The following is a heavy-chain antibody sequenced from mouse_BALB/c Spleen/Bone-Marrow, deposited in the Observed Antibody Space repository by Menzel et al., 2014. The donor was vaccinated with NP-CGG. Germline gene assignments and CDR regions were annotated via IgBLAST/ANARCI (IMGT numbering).Heavy chain of an antibody. CDR1: GFAFSNFG. CDR2: ISGGSSSI. V-gene: IGHV5-17*02. Sequence: EVQVVESGGGLVQPGGSRKLSCAASGFAFSNFGMHWVRQAPEKGLEWVAYISGGSSSIYYGDTVKGRFTISRDNPKNTLFLQMTSIRSEDAAMYFCSRGEDYDGYAMDYWGQGTSITVSS. J-gene: IGHJ4*01. D-gene: IGHD2-4*01. CDR3: SRGEDYDGYAMDY.